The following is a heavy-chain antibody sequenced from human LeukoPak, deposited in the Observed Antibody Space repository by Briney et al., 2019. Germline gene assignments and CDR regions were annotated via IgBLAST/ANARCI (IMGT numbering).Heavy chain of an antibody. Sequence: PSETLSLTCTVSGGSISSYYWSWIRQPPGKGLEWIGYIYYSGSTNYNPSLKSRVTISVDTSKNQFSLKLSSVTAADTAVYYCATAAFDDILTGYSTWYFDYWGQGTLVTVSS. CDR2: IYYSGST. J-gene: IGHJ4*02. V-gene: IGHV4-59*08. CDR1: GGSISSYY. D-gene: IGHD3-9*01. CDR3: ATAAFDDILTGYSTWYFDY.